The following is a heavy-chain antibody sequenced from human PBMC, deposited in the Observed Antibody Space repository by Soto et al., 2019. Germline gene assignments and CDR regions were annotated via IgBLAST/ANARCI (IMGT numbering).Heavy chain of an antibody. CDR3: ARLYPFYDLLTGSQLYAFDI. Sequence: QVHLQESGPGLVKPSETLSLTCTVSGDSISSSYWNWIRQAPGKGLESIGYIYYSGRTNFSPSLTSRVTISIDTSKEQFALKLSSVTAADTAVYYCARLYPFYDLLTGSQLYAFDIWGQGTMVTVSS. V-gene: IGHV4-59*01. CDR1: GDSISSSY. CDR2: IYYSGRT. J-gene: IGHJ3*02. D-gene: IGHD3-9*01.